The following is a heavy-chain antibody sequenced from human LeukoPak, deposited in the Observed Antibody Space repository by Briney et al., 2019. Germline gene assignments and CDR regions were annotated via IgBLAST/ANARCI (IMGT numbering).Heavy chain of an antibody. CDR3: ARGDRYVFGVRGGGSLYNWFDP. J-gene: IGHJ5*02. CDR2: INHSGST. D-gene: IGHD3-10*01. Sequence: SETLSLTCVVYGGSFSGYYWSWIRQPPGKGLEWIGEINHSGSTNYNPSLKSRVTISVDTSKNQSSLKLSSVTAADTAVYYCARGDRYVFGVRGGGSLYNWFDPWGQGTLVTVSS. CDR1: GGSFSGYY. V-gene: IGHV4-34*01.